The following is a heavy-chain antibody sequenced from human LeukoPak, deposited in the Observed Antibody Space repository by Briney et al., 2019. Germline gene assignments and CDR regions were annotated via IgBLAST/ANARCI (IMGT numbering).Heavy chain of an antibody. CDR3: GREVPGGATILDY. CDR1: GFTFSSYW. Sequence: GGSLRLSCAASGFTFSSYWMSWVRQAPGKGLEWVANIKEDGSAKNYLDSVKGRFTISRDNAKNSLYLQMNSLRPDDTAVYYCGREVPGGATILDYWGQGTLVTVSS. D-gene: IGHD1-26*01. V-gene: IGHV3-7*04. J-gene: IGHJ4*02. CDR2: IKEDGSAK.